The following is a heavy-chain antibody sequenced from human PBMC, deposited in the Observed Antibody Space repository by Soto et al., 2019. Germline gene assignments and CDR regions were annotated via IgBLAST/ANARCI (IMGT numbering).Heavy chain of an antibody. J-gene: IGHJ4*02. CDR1: GYTFSSHA. CDR3: ARDGARITVFGVVYYFDY. V-gene: IGHV1-3*01. CDR2: INAGNGNT. D-gene: IGHD3-3*01. Sequence: QVQLVQSGAEVKKPGASVKVSCKTSGYTFSSHAMHWVRQAPGQRLEWMGWINAGNGNTEYSQNFQGRVAITRYTSASTAYMELISLRSEDTAVYYCARDGARITVFGVVYYFDYWGQVTLVTVSS.